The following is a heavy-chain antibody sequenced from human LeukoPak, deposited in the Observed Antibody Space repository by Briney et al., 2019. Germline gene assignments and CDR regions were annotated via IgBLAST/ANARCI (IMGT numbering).Heavy chain of an antibody. J-gene: IGHJ4*02. CDR2: IKSDGSEK. CDR1: EFTFSSNW. D-gene: IGHD5-24*01. V-gene: IGHV3-7*01. Sequence: QSGGSLRLSCVVSEFTFSSNWMNRVRQAPGKGLEWVANIKSDGSEKYYADSVKGRFTISRDNAKNSLYLQMNSLKAEDTAVYYCASGSGWRQLYWGQGTLVTVSP. CDR3: ASGSGWRQLY.